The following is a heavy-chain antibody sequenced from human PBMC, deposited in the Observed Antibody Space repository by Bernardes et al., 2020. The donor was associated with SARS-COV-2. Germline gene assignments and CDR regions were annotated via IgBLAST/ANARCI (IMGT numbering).Heavy chain of an antibody. CDR1: GGSFSSHY. CDR2: INHSGSS. D-gene: IGHD3-3*01. J-gene: IGHJ5*02. CDR3: ARGASFGFLSGYSFGRGGPFDP. V-gene: IGHV4-34*01. Sequence: SETLSLTCAVYGGSFSSHYWTWIRQPPGGRLEWVGEINHSGSSTYNPSLKSRVTMSVDTSKMQFSLRLTSMTAADTAVYSCARGASFGFLSGYSFGRGGPFDPWGQGVLVTVAS.